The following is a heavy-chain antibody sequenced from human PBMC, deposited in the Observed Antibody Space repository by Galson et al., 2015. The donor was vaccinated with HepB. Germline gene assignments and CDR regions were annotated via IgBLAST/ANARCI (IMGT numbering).Heavy chain of an antibody. V-gene: IGHV4-34*01. CDR2: INQSGGT. CDR1: SGSFSGYS. CDR3: ARSRRKLMSASGTWTGDSFQL. D-gene: IGHD3-16*01. Sequence: SLTCAVYSGSFSGYSWTWIRQPPGKGLEWIGEINQSGGTNYNPSLKSRVTISEDTSKNQFSLQLRSVTAADRAVYYCARSRRKLMSASGTWTGDSFQLWGQGTLVTVSS. J-gene: IGHJ1*01.